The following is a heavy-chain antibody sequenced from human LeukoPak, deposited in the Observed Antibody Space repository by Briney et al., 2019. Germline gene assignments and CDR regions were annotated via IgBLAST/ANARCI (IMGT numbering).Heavy chain of an antibody. CDR1: GFTFSSYE. Sequence: GGSLRLSCAASGFTFSSYEMNWVRQAPGKGLEWVSYISRSGSTIYYADTVKGRFTISRDNAKNSLYLQMNSLRAEDTAVYYCAELGITMIGGVWGKGTTVTISS. J-gene: IGHJ6*04. CDR3: AELGITMIGGV. V-gene: IGHV3-48*03. D-gene: IGHD3-10*02. CDR2: ISRSGSTI.